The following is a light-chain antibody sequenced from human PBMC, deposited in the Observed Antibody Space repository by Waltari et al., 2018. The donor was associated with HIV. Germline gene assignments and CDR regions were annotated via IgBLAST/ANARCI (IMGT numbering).Light chain of an antibody. CDR1: NTDIGLYNL. CDR3: SSYTNSDILL. CDR2: GVN. J-gene: IGLJ2*01. Sequence: QSALTQPASVSGSPGQSITISCTGANTDIGLYNLVSWYRQHPDKAPQLVIYGVNTWPSGVSDRFSGSKSGNTASLTISSLKAEDEADYYCSSYTNSDILLFGGGTKLTVL. V-gene: IGLV2-14*01.